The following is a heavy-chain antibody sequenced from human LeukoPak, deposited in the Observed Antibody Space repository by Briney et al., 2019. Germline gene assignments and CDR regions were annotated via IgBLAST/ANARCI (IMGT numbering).Heavy chain of an antibody. Sequence: SETLSLTCTVSGGSVSSGSYYWSWIRQPPGKGLEWIGYIYYSGSTDYNPSLKSRVTRSVDTSKNQFSLKLSSVTAADTAVYYCARGASSGWTLYYYYGMDVWGQGTTVTVSS. V-gene: IGHV4-61*01. J-gene: IGHJ6*02. CDR3: ARGASSGWTLYYYYGMDV. CDR1: GGSVSSGSYY. CDR2: IYYSGST. D-gene: IGHD6-19*01.